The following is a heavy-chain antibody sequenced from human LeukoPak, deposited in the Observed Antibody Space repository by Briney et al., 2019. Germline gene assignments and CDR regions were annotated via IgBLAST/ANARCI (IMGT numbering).Heavy chain of an antibody. CDR3: ARDEEQTFDY. CDR2: INHSGST. Sequence: SETLSLTCAVYGGSFSGYYWSWIRQPPGKGLEWIGEINHSGSTNYNPSLKSRVTISVDTSKNQFSLKLSSVTAADTAVYYCARDEEQTFDYWGQGTLVTVSS. J-gene: IGHJ4*02. V-gene: IGHV4-34*01. D-gene: IGHD1-26*01. CDR1: GGSFSGYY.